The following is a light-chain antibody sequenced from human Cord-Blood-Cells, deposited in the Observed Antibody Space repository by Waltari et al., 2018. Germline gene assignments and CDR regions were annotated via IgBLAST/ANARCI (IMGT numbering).Light chain of an antibody. CDR3: QQYNNWPPLT. Sequence: EIVMTQSSATLSVSPGERATLSCRANQSVSSNLAWYQQKPGQAPRLLIYGASTRATGIPARFSGSGSGTEFTLTISSLQSEDLAVYYCQQYNNWPPLTFGGGTKVEIK. CDR2: GAS. J-gene: IGKJ4*01. CDR1: QSVSSN. V-gene: IGKV3-15*01.